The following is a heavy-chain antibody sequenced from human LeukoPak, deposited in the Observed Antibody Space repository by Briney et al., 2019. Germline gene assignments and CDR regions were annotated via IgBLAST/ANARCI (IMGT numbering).Heavy chain of an antibody. CDR2: ISSSSSTI. Sequence: GGSLRLSCAASGFTFSSYSMNWVRQAPGKGLEWVSYISSSSSTIYYADSVKGRFTISRDNAKNSLYLQMNSLRADDTAVYYCAKVPWEFWSGYFDYWGQGTLVTVSS. D-gene: IGHD3-3*01. V-gene: IGHV3-48*04. J-gene: IGHJ4*02. CDR1: GFTFSSYS. CDR3: AKVPWEFWSGYFDY.